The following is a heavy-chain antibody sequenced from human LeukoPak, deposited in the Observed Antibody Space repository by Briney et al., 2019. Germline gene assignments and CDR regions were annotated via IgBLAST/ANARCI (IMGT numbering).Heavy chain of an antibody. Sequence: GGSLRLSCAASGFTFSSYAMHWVRQAPGKGLEWVAVISYDGSNKYYADSVKGRFTISRDNSKNTLYLQMNSLRAEDTAVYYCAREGAWWWFDYWGQGTLVTVSS. J-gene: IGHJ4*02. CDR2: ISYDGSNK. CDR3: AREGAWWWFDY. D-gene: IGHD2-21*01. V-gene: IGHV3-30*04. CDR1: GFTFSSYA.